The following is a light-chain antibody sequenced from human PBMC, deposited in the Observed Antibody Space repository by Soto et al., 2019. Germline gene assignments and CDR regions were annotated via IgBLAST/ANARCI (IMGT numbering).Light chain of an antibody. J-gene: IGLJ1*01. CDR1: STDFVSYNR. CDR2: EVS. V-gene: IGLV2-18*01. Sequence: HSVLTQPPSVSGSPGQSVTMSCTGTSTDFVSYNRVSWYQQPPGTDPKLMIYEVSKRPSGVPDRFSGYKSGNTAYLTISGLQAADEADYYCSLYTSENAYVFGTGTKVTV. CDR3: SLYTSENAYV.